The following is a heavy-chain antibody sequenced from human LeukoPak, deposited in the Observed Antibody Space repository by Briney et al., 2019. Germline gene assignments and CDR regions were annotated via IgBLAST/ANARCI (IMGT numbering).Heavy chain of an antibody. CDR1: GYTFISYG. J-gene: IGHJ4*02. Sequence: ASVKVSCKTFGYTFISYGFSWVRQAPGQGPEWMGWISAYDGNTNSAQKFQGRVIMTTDTSASTAYMEVRSLRPDDTAVYYCVRDGYGSGRGFFDYWGQGTLVTVSS. V-gene: IGHV1-18*01. D-gene: IGHD3-10*01. CDR3: VRDGYGSGRGFFDY. CDR2: ISAYDGNT.